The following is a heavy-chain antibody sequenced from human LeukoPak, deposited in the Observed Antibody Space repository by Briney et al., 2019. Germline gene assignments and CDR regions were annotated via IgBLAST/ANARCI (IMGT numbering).Heavy chain of an antibody. D-gene: IGHD3-22*01. CDR1: GGSISSSSYY. J-gene: IGHJ4*02. CDR2: IYYSGST. CDR3: ARHLTYYYDSSGYYPGDF. V-gene: IGHV4-39*01. Sequence: SETLSLTCTVYGGSISSSSYYWGWIRQPPGKGLEWIGSIYYSGSTYYNPSLKSRVTISVDTSKNQFSLKLSSVTAADTAVYYCARHLTYYYDSSGYYPGDFWGQGTLVTVSS.